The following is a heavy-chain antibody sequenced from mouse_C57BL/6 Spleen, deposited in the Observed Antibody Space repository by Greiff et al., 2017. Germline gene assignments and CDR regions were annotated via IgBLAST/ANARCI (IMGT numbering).Heavy chain of an antibody. D-gene: IGHD1-1*01. CDR2: INPSTGGT. CDR1: GYSFTGYY. V-gene: IGHV1-42*01. Sequence: EVMLVESGPELVKPGASVKISCKASGYSFTGYYMNWVKQSPEKSLEWIGEINPSTGGTTYNQKFKAKATLTVDKSSSTAYMQLKSLTSEDSAVYYCARVTVVAHDYWGQGTTLTVSS. CDR3: ARVTVVAHDY. J-gene: IGHJ2*01.